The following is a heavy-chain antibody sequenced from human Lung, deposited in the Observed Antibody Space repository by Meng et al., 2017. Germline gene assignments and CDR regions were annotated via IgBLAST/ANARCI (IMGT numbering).Heavy chain of an antibody. V-gene: IGHV4-34*01. D-gene: IGHD4-11*01. CDR2: INHSGST. J-gene: IGHJ4*02. Sequence: QVQLPQWGAGLLKPSETLSLTCVVSGGPFSDYYWSWIRQPPGKGLGWIGEINHSGSTNYNPSLESRATISVDTSQNNLSLKLSSVTAADSAVYYCARGPTTMAHDFDYWGQGTLVTVSS. CDR3: ARGPTTMAHDFDY. CDR1: GGPFSDYY.